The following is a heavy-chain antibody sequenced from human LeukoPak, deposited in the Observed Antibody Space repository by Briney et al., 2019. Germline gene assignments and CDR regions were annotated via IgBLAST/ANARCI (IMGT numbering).Heavy chain of an antibody. CDR1: GFTFNTYA. Sequence: PGGSLRLSCVASGFTFNTYATHWVRQAPGKGLEWVAVVSYDGNTKFYADSVKGRFTVSRDNSKNTLYLQTNSLRAEDTAVYFCAKQNTVTRGPVDYWGQGTLVTVSS. D-gene: IGHD4-17*01. J-gene: IGHJ4*02. CDR2: VSYDGNTK. CDR3: AKQNTVTRGPVDY. V-gene: IGHV3-30*18.